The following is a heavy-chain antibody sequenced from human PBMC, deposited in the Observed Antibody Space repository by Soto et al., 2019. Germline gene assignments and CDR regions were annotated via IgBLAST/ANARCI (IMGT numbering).Heavy chain of an antibody. J-gene: IGHJ4*02. Sequence: QVQLVESGGGVVQPGRSLRLSCAASGFTFSSYGMHWVRQAPGKGLEWVAVIWYDGSNKYYADSVKGRFTISRDNSKNTLYLQTNSLRAEDTAVYYCASFFEGYCSGGSCYSEDYWGQGTLVTVSS. CDR2: IWYDGSNK. D-gene: IGHD2-15*01. CDR1: GFTFSSYG. CDR3: ASFFEGYCSGGSCYSEDY. V-gene: IGHV3-33*01.